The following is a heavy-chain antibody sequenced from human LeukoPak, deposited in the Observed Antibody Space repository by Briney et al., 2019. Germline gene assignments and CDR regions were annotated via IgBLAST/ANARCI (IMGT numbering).Heavy chain of an antibody. J-gene: IGHJ6*02. Sequence: HPGGSLRLSCAASGFTFSSYSMNWVRQAPGKGLEWVANIKQGGAVKYNEDSVKGRFTISRDNAKNSLYLQMNSLRAEDTAVYYCARETYYKMDVWGQGTTVTVSS. V-gene: IGHV3-7*01. CDR2: IKQGGAVK. D-gene: IGHD2-21*01. CDR3: ARETYYKMDV. CDR1: GFTFSSYS.